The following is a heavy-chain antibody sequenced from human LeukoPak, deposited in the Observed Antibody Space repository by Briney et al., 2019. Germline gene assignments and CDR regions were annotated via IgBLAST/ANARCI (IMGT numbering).Heavy chain of an antibody. D-gene: IGHD3-22*01. CDR1: RYTFTSYY. CDR3: ARDLLIVVVMDLGHYYGMDV. Sequence: ASVKVSCKASRYTFTSYYMHWVRQAPGQGLEWVGVINPSGRSTSYAQKFQGRVTMTRDTSTSTVYMELSSLRCEDTAVYYCARDLLIVVVMDLGHYYGMDVCRQGTTVTVSS. V-gene: IGHV1-46*01. CDR2: INPSGRST. J-gene: IGHJ6*02.